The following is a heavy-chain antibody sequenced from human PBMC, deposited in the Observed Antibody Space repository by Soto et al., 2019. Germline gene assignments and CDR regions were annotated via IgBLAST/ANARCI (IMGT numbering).Heavy chain of an antibody. CDR2: INAGNGNT. CDR1: GYTFTSYA. Sequence: ASVKVSCQASGYTFTSYAMHWVRQAPGQRLEWMGWINAGNGNTKYSQKFQGRVTITRDTSASTAHMELSSLRSEDTAVYYCARPGGTKEFNWFDPWGQGTLVTVSS. V-gene: IGHV1-3*01. D-gene: IGHD1-1*01. J-gene: IGHJ5*02. CDR3: ARPGGTKEFNWFDP.